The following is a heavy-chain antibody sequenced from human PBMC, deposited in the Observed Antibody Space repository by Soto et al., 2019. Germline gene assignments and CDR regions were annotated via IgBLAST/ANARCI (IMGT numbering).Heavy chain of an antibody. Sequence: GESLKISCAASGFTFSSYDMHWVRQAPGKGLEWVAVISYDGSNKYYADSVKGRFTISRDNSKNTLYLQMNSLRAEDTAVYYCAKDTAPLLWFGELSLWGQGTLVTVSS. D-gene: IGHD3-10*01. CDR1: GFTFSSYD. J-gene: IGHJ4*02. CDR3: AKDTAPLLWFGELSL. V-gene: IGHV3-30*18. CDR2: ISYDGSNK.